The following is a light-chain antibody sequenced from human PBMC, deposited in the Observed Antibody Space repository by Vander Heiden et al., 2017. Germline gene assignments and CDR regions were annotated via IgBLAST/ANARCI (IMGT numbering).Light chain of an antibody. V-gene: IGKV2-28*01. CDR1: QSLLHSNGYNY. Sequence: IVISQSPLSLPVTPGEPASLSCRSSQSLLHSNGYNYLDWYLQKPGQSPQLLIYLGSNRASGVPDRFSGSGSGTDFTLKISRVEAEDVGVYYCRQALQTPGTFGGGTKVEIK. J-gene: IGKJ4*01. CDR3: RQALQTPGT. CDR2: LGS.